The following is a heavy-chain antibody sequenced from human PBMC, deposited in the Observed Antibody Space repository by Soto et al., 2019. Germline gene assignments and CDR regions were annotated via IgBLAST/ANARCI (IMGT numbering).Heavy chain of an antibody. V-gene: IGHV4-4*02. Sequence: SETLSLTCAVSGDFINSNYWWSWVRQPPQRGLEWIGYIYPSGTTNYNPSLKSRVTISVDTSKNQFSLKLSSVTAADTAAYYCARHVRYCTNGVCYIDYYYMDVWGKGTTVTVSS. CDR3: ARHVRYCTNGVCYIDYYYMDV. CDR2: IYPSGTT. CDR1: GDFINSNYW. D-gene: IGHD2-8*01. J-gene: IGHJ6*03.